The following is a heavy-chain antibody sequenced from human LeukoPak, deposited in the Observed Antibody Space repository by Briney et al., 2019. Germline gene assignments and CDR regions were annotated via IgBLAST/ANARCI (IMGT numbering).Heavy chain of an antibody. V-gene: IGHV1-69*04. J-gene: IGHJ6*02. Sequence: SAKVSCKASGGTFSSYAISWVRQAPGQGLEWMGRIIPILGIANYAQKFQGRVTITADKSTSTAYMELSSLRSEDTAVYYYASPCSGYDILTGYYQNGMDVWGQGTTVTVSS. CDR3: ASPCSGYDILTGYYQNGMDV. CDR2: IIPILGIA. D-gene: IGHD3-9*01. CDR1: GGTFSSYA.